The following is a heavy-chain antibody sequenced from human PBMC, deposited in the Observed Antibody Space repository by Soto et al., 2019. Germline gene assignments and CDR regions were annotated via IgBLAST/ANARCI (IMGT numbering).Heavy chain of an antibody. CDR2: FYYTGRT. D-gene: IGHD1-1*01. CDR3: AGGTEGKNVAY. V-gene: IGHV4-61*03. CDR1: GGSVSSEHYY. J-gene: IGHJ4*02. Sequence: QVQLQDSGPGLVKSSETLSLTCTVSGGSVSSEHYYWNWIRQPPGKGLEWIGYFYYTGRTNYNPSHESRLTMSVDMSKNHVSLKLTSVTAAETAVYLCAGGTEGKNVAYWGQGTLVTVSS.